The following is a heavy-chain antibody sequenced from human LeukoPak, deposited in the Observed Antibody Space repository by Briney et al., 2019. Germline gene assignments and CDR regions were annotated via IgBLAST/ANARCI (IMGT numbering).Heavy chain of an antibody. CDR1: GGTFSSYA. J-gene: IGHJ4*02. CDR3: ATGIAAAGTLDY. V-gene: IGHV1-69*05. CDR2: IIPIFGTA. Sequence: SVKVSCKASGGTFSSYAISWVRQAPGQGLEWMGRIIPIFGTANYAQKFQGRVTITTDESTSTAYMELSSLRSEDTAVYYCATGIAAAGTLDYWGQGTLVTVSS. D-gene: IGHD6-13*01.